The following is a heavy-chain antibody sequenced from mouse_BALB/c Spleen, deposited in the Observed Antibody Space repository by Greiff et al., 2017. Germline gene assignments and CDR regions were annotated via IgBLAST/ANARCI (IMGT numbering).Heavy chain of an antibody. D-gene: IGHD2-4*01. CDR1: GFSLTSYG. Sequence: VKLVESGPGLVQPSQSLSITCTVSGFSLTSYGVHWVRQSPGKGLEWLGVIWSGGSTDYNAAFISRLSISKDNSKSQFFFKMNSLQANDTAIYYCARSFSYDYAGDYYAMDYWGQGTSVTVSS. CDR3: ARSFSYDYAGDYYAMDY. J-gene: IGHJ4*01. V-gene: IGHV2-2*02. CDR2: IWSGGST.